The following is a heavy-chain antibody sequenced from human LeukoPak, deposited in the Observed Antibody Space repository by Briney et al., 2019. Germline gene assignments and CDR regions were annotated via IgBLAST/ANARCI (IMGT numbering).Heavy chain of an antibody. Sequence: KSSETLSLTCSVSGGPMSPYYWNWIRQPPGKGLEWVGYIHYGGSSNYNPSLKSRVTISLDTSKNQVSLKLTSVTAADTAVYYCARSFAYSSSRFDPWGQGTLVTVSS. CDR3: ARSFAYSSSRFDP. V-gene: IGHV4-59*08. D-gene: IGHD6-13*01. CDR2: IHYGGSS. J-gene: IGHJ5*02. CDR1: GGPMSPYY.